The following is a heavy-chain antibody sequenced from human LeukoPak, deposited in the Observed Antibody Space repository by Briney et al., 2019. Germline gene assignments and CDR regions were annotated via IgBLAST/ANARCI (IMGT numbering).Heavy chain of an antibody. D-gene: IGHD2-21*02. J-gene: IGHJ4*02. V-gene: IGHV3-33*06. CDR3: AKDPSPALSADCSLPDG. Sequence: RGSLRLSCVASGFRFSVYGMHWVRQALGGGLGWVSVIWYVGTHEYYGASGRGRLSVSRDTSTYTMYLQLNTLRVEGKASYYCAKDPSPALSADCSLPDGWGQGTLVIVSS. CDR2: IWYVGTHE. CDR1: GFRFSVYG.